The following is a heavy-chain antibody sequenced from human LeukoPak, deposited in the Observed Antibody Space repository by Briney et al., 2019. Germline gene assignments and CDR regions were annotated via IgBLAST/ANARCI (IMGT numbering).Heavy chain of an antibody. D-gene: IGHD3-22*01. J-gene: IGHJ3*02. CDR2: IKYDGSEK. V-gene: IGHV3-7*03. Sequence: PGGSLRLSCAASGFTFSTYWMSWVRQAPGKGLEWVANIKYDGSEKHYVDSVKGRFTISRDNSKNTLYLQMNSLRAEDTAVYYCAKPRDSSGYYIHRSAFDIWGQGTMVTVSS. CDR3: AKPRDSSGYYIHRSAFDI. CDR1: GFTFSTYW.